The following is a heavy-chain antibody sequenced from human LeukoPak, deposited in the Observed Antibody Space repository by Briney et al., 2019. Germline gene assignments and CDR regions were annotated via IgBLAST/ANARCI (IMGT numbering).Heavy chain of an antibody. V-gene: IGHV3-7*01. CDR1: GFTFSSYW. CDR2: IKQDGSEK. Sequence: GGSLRLSCAASGFTFSSYWMSWVRQAPGKGLEWVANIKQDGSEKYYVDSVKGRFTISRDNAKNSLYLQMNSLRAEDTAVYYCARFGSTRQLPYGDYVGYWGQGTLVTVSS. J-gene: IGHJ4*02. CDR3: ARFGSTRQLPYGDYVGY. D-gene: IGHD4-17*01.